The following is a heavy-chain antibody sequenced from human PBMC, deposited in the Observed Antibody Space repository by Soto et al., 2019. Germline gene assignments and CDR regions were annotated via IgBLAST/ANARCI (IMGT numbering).Heavy chain of an antibody. CDR1: GFTFNTYA. CDR2: ISADGAGT. CDR3: ARISSSSCTVY. J-gene: IGHJ4*02. V-gene: IGHV3-23*01. D-gene: IGHD6-13*01. Sequence: HPGGSLRLSCAASGFTFNTYAMNWVRQAPGKGLEWVSAISADGAGTYYADSVKGRFTISRDNSKNTLSLQMTSLRAEDTAIFYCARISSSSCTVYWGQGPLVTVSS.